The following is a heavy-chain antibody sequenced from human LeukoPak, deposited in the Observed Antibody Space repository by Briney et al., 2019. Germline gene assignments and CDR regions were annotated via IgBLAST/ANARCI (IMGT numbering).Heavy chain of an antibody. CDR3: AKPYPGGYGQPWDY. V-gene: IGHV3-23*01. Sequence: GGSLTLPCGASGYTFSSYAMIWVRHSRGRALECVLAISGSGGSTYYADSVKGRFGSSRDNSKNTLYLQWNSLRGEDTAVYYCAKPYPGGYGQPWDYWGQGTLVTVSS. D-gene: IGHD5-12*01. CDR1: GYTFSSYA. J-gene: IGHJ4*02. CDR2: ISGSGGST.